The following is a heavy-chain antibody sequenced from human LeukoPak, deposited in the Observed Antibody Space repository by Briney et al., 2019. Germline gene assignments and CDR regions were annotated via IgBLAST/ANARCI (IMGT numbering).Heavy chain of an antibody. CDR1: GGSISSYY. CDR3: ARGGDPIIDY. V-gene: IGHV4-59*01. CDR2: IYYSGST. Sequence: PSETLSLTCTVSGGSISSYYWSWIRQPPGKGLEWIGYIYYSGSTNYNPSLKSRVTISVDTSKNQFSLKLSSVTAADTAVYYCARGGDPIIDYWGQGTLATVSS. D-gene: IGHD3-10*01. J-gene: IGHJ4*02.